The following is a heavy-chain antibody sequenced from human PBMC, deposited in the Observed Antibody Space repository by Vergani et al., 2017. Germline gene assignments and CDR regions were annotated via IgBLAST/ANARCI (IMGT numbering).Heavy chain of an antibody. CDR2: IRYDGSNK. CDR1: GFTFSSYG. D-gene: IGHD6-13*01. V-gene: IGHV3-30*02. CDR3: AKALIGSSWSNFDY. J-gene: IGHJ4*02. Sequence: QVQLVESGGGVVQPVGSLRLSCAASGFTFSSYGMHWVRQAPGKGLEWVAFIRYDGSNKYYADSVKGRFTISRDNSKNTLYLQMNSLRAEDTAVYYCAKALIGSSWSNFDYWGQGTLVTVSS.